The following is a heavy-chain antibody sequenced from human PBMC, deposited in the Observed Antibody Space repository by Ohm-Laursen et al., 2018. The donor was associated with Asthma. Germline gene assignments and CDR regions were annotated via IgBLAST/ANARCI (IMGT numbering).Heavy chain of an antibody. Sequence: SETLSLTCTVSGGSISSGGYYWSWIRQHPGKGLEWIGYIYYSGSTYYNPSLKSRVTISVDTSKNQFSLNLTSVTAADTAVYYCARGSFYFESTGYYFFDHWGQGALATVSS. CDR1: GGSISSGGYY. V-gene: IGHV4-31*03. J-gene: IGHJ4*02. CDR3: ARGSFYFESTGYYFFDH. D-gene: IGHD3-22*01. CDR2: IYYSGST.